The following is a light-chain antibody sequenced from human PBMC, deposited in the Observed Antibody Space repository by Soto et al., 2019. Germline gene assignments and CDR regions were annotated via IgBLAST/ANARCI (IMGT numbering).Light chain of an antibody. CDR1: QDIRYN. J-gene: IGKJ1*01. Sequence: DIQMTQSPSSLSASVGARVTITCRASQDIRYNLGWYQQRPGKAPERLIYDTSTLASGVPSGFSGSGSGTDFTLTIASPQAEDVATYYCLQDQAYPWTFGPGTKVELK. CDR2: DTS. V-gene: IGKV1-17*01. CDR3: LQDQAYPWT.